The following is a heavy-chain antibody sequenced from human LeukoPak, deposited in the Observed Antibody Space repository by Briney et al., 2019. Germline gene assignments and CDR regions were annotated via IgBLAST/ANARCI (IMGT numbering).Heavy chain of an antibody. Sequence: SETLSLTCTVSGGSISSSSYYWGWIRQPPGKGLEWIGSIYYSGSTYYNPSLKSRVTISVDTSKNQFSLKLSSVTAADTAVYYCARHYGDYTVLYRYYYYMDVWGKGTTVTVSS. D-gene: IGHD4-17*01. J-gene: IGHJ6*03. V-gene: IGHV4-39*01. CDR2: IYYSGST. CDR1: GGSISSSSYY. CDR3: ARHYGDYTVLYRYYYYMDV.